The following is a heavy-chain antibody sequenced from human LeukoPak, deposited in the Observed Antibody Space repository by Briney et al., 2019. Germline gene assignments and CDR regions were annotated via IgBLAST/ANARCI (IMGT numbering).Heavy chain of an antibody. Sequence: GTSVKVSCKTSGFTFSNFAIQWVRQARGQRLEWMGWIIPIFGTANYAQKFQGRVTITADESTSTAYMELSGLRSEDTAVYYCARDGSGYVLQSHAFDIWGQGTMVTVSS. D-gene: IGHD5-12*01. V-gene: IGHV1-69*13. J-gene: IGHJ3*02. CDR1: GFTFSNFA. CDR2: IIPIFGTA. CDR3: ARDGSGYVLQSHAFDI.